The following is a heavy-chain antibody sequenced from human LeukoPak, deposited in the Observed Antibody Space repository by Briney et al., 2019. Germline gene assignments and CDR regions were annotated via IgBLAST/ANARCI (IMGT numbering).Heavy chain of an antibody. CDR1: GGTFSSYA. CDR2: IIPILSIA. J-gene: IGHJ6*02. D-gene: IGHD6-13*01. Sequence: GASVKVSCKASGGTFSSYAISWVRQAPGQGLEWMGRIIPILSIANYAQKCQGRVTLTADKSTSTAYMELSSLRSEDTAVYYCARDNAITATGSLYGMDVWGQGTTVTVSS. V-gene: IGHV1-69*04. CDR3: ARDNAITATGSLYGMDV.